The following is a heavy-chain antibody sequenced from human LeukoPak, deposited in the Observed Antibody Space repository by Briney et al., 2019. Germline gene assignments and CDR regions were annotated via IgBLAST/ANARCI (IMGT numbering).Heavy chain of an antibody. CDR2: INPNSGGT. CDR3: ARDLAAAGTLYYYYYYMDV. CDR1: GYTFTGYY. V-gene: IGHV1-2*02. Sequence: ASVKVSCKASGYTFTGYYMHWVRQAPGQGLEWMGWINPNSGGTKYAQNFQGRVTMTRDTSISTAYMELSSLISDDTAVYYCARDLAAAGTLYYYYYYMDVWGKGTTVTVSS. D-gene: IGHD6-13*01. J-gene: IGHJ6*03.